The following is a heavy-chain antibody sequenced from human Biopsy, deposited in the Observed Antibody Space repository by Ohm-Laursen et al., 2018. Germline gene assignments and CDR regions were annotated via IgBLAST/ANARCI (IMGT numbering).Heavy chain of an antibody. CDR1: GGSFTGHY. D-gene: IGHD4-23*01. CDR2: ISYTGYT. J-gene: IGHJ4*02. V-gene: IGHV4-59*11. Sequence: GTLSLTCTVSGGSFTGHYWTWIRQPPGKGLEWIGHISYTGYTSYNASLKSRVTISVDTSRNHFSLKLSSLTAADTAVYYCARGSNDFGGLYFPRWGQGTLLTVSS. CDR3: ARGSNDFGGLYFPR.